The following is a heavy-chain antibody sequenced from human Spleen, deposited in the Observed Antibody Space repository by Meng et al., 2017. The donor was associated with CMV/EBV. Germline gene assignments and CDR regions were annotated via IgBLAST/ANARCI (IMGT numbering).Heavy chain of an antibody. CDR2: IHDDGIWT. D-gene: IGHD2-2*01. CDR1: GFTFSSHW. J-gene: IGHJ4*02. Sequence: GGSLRLSCAASGFTFSSHWMHWVRQAPGKELVWLSRIHDDGIWTHYADSVMARFTISRDNAENTVYLQMNSLRAEDTAVYYCARGEFCTRNSCYQNPVYFDSWGQGTLVTVSS. CDR3: ARGEFCTRNSCYQNPVYFDS. V-gene: IGHV3-74*01.